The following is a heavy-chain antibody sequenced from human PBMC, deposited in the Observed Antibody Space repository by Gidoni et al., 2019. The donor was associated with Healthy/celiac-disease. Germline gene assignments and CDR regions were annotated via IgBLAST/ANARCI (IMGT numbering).Heavy chain of an antibody. J-gene: IGHJ4*02. V-gene: IGHV3-23*01. Sequence: EVQLLESGGGLVQTGGSLRLSCAASGFTFNSYAMSWVRQAPGKGLEWVSAISGSGGSTYYADSVKGRFTISRDNSKNTLYLQMNSLRAEDTAVYYCAKDKGIQLWRTFYYFDYWGQGTLVTVSS. CDR3: AKDKGIQLWRTFYYFDY. D-gene: IGHD5-18*01. CDR1: GFTFNSYA. CDR2: ISGSGGST.